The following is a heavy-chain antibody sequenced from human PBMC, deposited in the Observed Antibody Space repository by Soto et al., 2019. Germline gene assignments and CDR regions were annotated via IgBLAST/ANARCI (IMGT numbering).Heavy chain of an antibody. CDR3: ARVRTYTAMVPFAY. CDR2: IWYDGSNK. V-gene: IGHV3-33*01. D-gene: IGHD5-18*01. J-gene: IGHJ4*02. CDR1: GFTFSSYG. Sequence: QVQLVESGGGVVQPGRSLRLSCAASGFTFSSYGMHWVRQAPGKGLEWVAVIWYDGSNKYYADSVKGRFTISRDNSKNTLYLQLNSLRAEDTAVYYCARVRTYTAMVPFAYWGQGTLVTVSS.